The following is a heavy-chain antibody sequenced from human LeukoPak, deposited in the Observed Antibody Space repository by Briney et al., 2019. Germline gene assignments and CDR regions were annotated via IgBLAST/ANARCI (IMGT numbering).Heavy chain of an antibody. CDR3: ARHFAGPGTYTPYFGMDV. CDR1: GGSIRNYF. CDR2: IYYSGTT. D-gene: IGHD3-3*01. J-gene: IGHJ6*02. V-gene: IGHV4-59*08. Sequence: SETLSLTCTVSGGSIRNYFCSWIRPPPGKGLEWIGYIYYSGTTSYNPSLKSRVTISVDTSKNQISLKLNSVTAADTAVYYCARHFAGPGTYTPYFGMDVWGQGTTVTVSS.